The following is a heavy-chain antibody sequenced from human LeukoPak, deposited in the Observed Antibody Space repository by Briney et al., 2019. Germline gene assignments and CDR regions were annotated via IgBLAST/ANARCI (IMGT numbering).Heavy chain of an antibody. J-gene: IGHJ4*02. CDR2: IFYSGST. V-gene: IGHV4-39*07. D-gene: IGHD2-21*02. CDR1: GGSISSSAYY. CDR3: ARLFVVTAIDPFFDY. Sequence: SETLSLTCTVSGGSISSSAYYWGWIRQPPGKGLEWIGNIFYSGSTYYNPSLKSRVTISVDTSKNQFSLKLSSVTAADTAVYYCARLFVVTAIDPFFDYWGQGTLVTVSS.